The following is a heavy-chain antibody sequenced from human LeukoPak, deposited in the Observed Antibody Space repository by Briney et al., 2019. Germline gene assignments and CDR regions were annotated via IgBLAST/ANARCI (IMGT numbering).Heavy chain of an antibody. V-gene: IGHV4-4*02. Sequence: KPSGTLSLTCAVSGGSISTNNWWSWVRQPPGKGLEWIAEISHSGRTNYNPSLKSRVTISIDKSKNQFSLNLSSVTAADTAVYYCARAGRSLTWGWFDPWGQGTLVTVSS. J-gene: IGHJ5*02. CDR2: ISHSGRT. CDR3: ARAGRSLTWGWFDP. D-gene: IGHD1-14*01. CDR1: GGSISTNNW.